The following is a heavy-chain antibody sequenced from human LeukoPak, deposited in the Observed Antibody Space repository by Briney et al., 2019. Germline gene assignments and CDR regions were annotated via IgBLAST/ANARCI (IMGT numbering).Heavy chain of an antibody. J-gene: IGHJ4*02. Sequence: NPGGSLRLSCAASGFAFSSYGMNWVRQAPGKGLEWVSSISSNGYIYYADSLKGRFTISRDSAENSLYLQMSSLRVEDMALYYCARGTRGFTYGLDYWGQGTLVTVSS. CDR3: ARGTRGFTYGLDY. V-gene: IGHV3-21*01. CDR2: ISSNGYI. CDR1: GFAFSSYG. D-gene: IGHD5-18*01.